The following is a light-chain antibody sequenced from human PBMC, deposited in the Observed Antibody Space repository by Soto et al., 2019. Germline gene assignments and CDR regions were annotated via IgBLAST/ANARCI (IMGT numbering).Light chain of an antibody. CDR1: SSDVGGYNY. CDR3: SSYTSSSTLENV. Sequence: QSVLTQPASVYGSSGQSITISCTGTSSDVGGYNYVSWYQQHPGKAPKLMIYDVSNRPSGVSNRFSGSKSGNTASLTISGLQAEDEADYYCSSYTSSSTLENVFGTGTKLTVL. V-gene: IGLV2-14*01. CDR2: DVS. J-gene: IGLJ1*01.